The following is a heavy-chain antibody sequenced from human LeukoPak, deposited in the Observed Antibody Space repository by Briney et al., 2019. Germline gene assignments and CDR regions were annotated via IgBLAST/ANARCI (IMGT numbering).Heavy chain of an antibody. CDR2: ISGSGGST. V-gene: IGHV3-23*01. D-gene: IGHD1-26*01. J-gene: IGHJ4*02. CDR1: GFTFSSYA. CDR3: AKDNGGGSYSVFEYYFDY. Sequence: GGSLRLSCAASGFTFSSYAMSWVRQAPGKGLEWVSAISGSGGSTYYADSVKGRFTISRDNSKNTLYLQMNSLRAEDTAVYYCAKDNGGGSYSVFEYYFDYWGQGTLVTVSS.